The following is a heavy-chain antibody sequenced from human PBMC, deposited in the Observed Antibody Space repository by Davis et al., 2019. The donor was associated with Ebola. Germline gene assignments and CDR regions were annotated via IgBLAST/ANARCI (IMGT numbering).Heavy chain of an antibody. CDR3: ARGEVATITALYYYYGMDV. D-gene: IGHD5-12*01. CDR2: IYYSGIT. V-gene: IGHV4-39*01. J-gene: IGHJ6*02. CDR1: GGSIISSSSY. Sequence: SETLSLTCTVSGGSIISSSSYWGWIRQPPRKGLEWIGSIYYSGITYYNPSLKSRVTISVDTSKNQFSLKLSSVTAADTAVYYCARGEVATITALYYYYGMDVWGQGTTVTVSS.